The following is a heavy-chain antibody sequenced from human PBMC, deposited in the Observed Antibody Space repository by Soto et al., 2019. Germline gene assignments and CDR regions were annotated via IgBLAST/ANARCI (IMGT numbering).Heavy chain of an antibody. D-gene: IGHD3-10*01. Sequence: QVQLQQSGPGLVKPSQTLSLTCAISGDSVSSNSAAWNWIRQSPSRGLEWLGRTYYRSKWYNDYAISVKSRITISPDTFKNQFSLQLNSVTPEDTAVYYCARAPGETTRLYYYYYYMDVWGKGTTVTVSS. J-gene: IGHJ6*03. CDR1: GDSVSSNSAA. V-gene: IGHV6-1*01. CDR3: ARAPGETTRLYYYYYYMDV. CDR2: TYYRSKWYN.